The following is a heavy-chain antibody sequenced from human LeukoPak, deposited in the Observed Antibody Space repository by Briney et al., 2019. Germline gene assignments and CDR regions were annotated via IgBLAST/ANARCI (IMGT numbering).Heavy chain of an antibody. J-gene: IGHJ5*02. CDR1: GGSFSGYY. CDR2: INHSGST. CDR3: ARKTARRGFDP. Sequence: PSETLSLICAVYGGSFSGYYWSWIRQPPGKGLEWIGEINHSGSTNYNPSLKSRVTISVDTSKNQFSLKLSSVTAADTAVYYCARKTARRGFDPWGQGTLVTVSS. D-gene: IGHD6-6*01. V-gene: IGHV4-34*01.